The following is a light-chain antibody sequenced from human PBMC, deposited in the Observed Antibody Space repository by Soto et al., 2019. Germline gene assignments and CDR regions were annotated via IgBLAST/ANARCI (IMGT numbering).Light chain of an antibody. CDR1: QDMRSW. J-gene: IGKJ4*01. CDR2: AAT. Sequence: DIQMTQSPSYVSASVGDRFSITGLANQDMRSWLAWYPQRPGKAPKLLIYAATTLQSGVPSRFSGSGSGTTFTLTINNLQPEDFASYFCQQANSFPLTFGGGTKVDI. CDR3: QQANSFPLT. V-gene: IGKV1-12*01.